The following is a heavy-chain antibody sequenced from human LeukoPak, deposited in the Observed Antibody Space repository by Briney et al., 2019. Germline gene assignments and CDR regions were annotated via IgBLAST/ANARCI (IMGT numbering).Heavy chain of an antibody. V-gene: IGHV1-18*01. Sequence: ASVKVSCKASGYTFTSYGISWVRQAPGQGLEWMGWISAYNGNTNYAQKLQGRVTMTTDTSTSTTYMELSSLRSDDTAVYYCARRLGGGSSETSDYWGQGTLVTVSS. CDR3: ARRLGGGSSETSDY. D-gene: IGHD1/OR15-1a*01. CDR1: GYTFTSYG. J-gene: IGHJ4*02. CDR2: ISAYNGNT.